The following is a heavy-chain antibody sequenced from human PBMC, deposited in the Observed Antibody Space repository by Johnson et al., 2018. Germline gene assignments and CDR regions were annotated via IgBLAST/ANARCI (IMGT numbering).Heavy chain of an antibody. CDR3: AKLDYGYYYDSSGYWDAFDI. D-gene: IGHD3-22*01. Sequence: QVQLVQSGGGVVQXGRSXRLXCAASGFTFSSYGMHWVRQAPGKGLEWVAVISYDGSNKYYADSVKGRFTISRDNSKNTLYLQMNSLRAEDTAVYYCAKLDYGYYYDSSGYWDAFDIWGQGTMVTVSS. V-gene: IGHV3-30*18. J-gene: IGHJ3*02. CDR2: ISYDGSNK. CDR1: GFTFSSYG.